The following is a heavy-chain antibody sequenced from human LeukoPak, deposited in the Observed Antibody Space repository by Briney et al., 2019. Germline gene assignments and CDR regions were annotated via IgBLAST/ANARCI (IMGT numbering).Heavy chain of an antibody. CDR2: INPNSGGT. D-gene: IGHD4-17*01. Sequence: ASVKVSCKASGYTFTSYGISWVRQAPGQGLEWMGRINPNSGGTNYAQKFQGRVTMTRDTSISTAYMELSRLRSDDTAVYYCARISFYGDYLSDYWGQGTLVTVSS. V-gene: IGHV1-2*06. CDR1: GYTFTSYG. CDR3: ARISFYGDYLSDY. J-gene: IGHJ4*02.